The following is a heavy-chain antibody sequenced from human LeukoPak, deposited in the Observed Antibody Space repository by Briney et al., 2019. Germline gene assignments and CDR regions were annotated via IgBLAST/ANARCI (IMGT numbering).Heavy chain of an antibody. CDR2: ISNDGSNK. J-gene: IGHJ4*02. CDR1: GFTFTSYA. V-gene: IGHV3-30-3*01. Sequence: GGSLRLSCAASGFTFTSYAMHWVRQAPGKGLEWVAIISNDGSNKYYADSVKGRFTISRDNSKSTVYLQVNSLRAEDTAVYYCGTWTTVASYFDYWGQGTLVTVSS. CDR3: GTWTTVASYFDY. D-gene: IGHD4-17*01.